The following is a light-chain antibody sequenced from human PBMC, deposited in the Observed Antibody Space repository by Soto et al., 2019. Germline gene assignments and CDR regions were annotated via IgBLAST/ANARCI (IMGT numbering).Light chain of an antibody. Sequence: DIQMTQSPSTLSASVGDRVTITCRASQSISSWLAWYQQKPGKAPKLLIYDASSLESGVPSRFSGSGSGTDFTLKISRVEAEDIGVYYCLQDAQDPITFGQGTRLEI. CDR2: DAS. CDR3: LQDAQDPIT. CDR1: QSISSW. J-gene: IGKJ5*01. V-gene: IGKV1-5*01.